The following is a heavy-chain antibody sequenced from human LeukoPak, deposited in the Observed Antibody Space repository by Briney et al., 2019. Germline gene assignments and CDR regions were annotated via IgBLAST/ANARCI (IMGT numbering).Heavy chain of an antibody. Sequence: PGGSLRLSCAASGFTVSSNYMSWVRQAPGKGLEWVSVIYSGGSTYYADSVKGRFTISRDNSKNTLYLQMNSLRAEDTAVYYCARVKEMATRYYYYYGMDVWGQGTTVTVSS. J-gene: IGHJ6*02. CDR3: ARVKEMATRYYYYYGMDV. V-gene: IGHV3-66*01. CDR1: GFTVSSNY. D-gene: IGHD5-24*01. CDR2: IYSGGST.